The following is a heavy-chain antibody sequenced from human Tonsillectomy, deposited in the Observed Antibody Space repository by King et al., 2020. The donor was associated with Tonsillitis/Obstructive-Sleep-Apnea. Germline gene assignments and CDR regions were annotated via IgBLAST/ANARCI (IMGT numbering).Heavy chain of an antibody. CDR3: AREGWGYAPFDY. Sequence: VQLQESGPGLVKPSETLSLTCTVSGGSISSFYWSWIRQPPGKGLEWIGYVYYSGSTNYNPSLKSRLTISVDTSKNQFSLKLSSVTAADTAVYYCAREGWGYAPFDYWGQGTLVTVSS. D-gene: IGHD3-16*01. CDR2: VYYSGST. V-gene: IGHV4-59*01. CDR1: GGSISSFY. J-gene: IGHJ4*02.